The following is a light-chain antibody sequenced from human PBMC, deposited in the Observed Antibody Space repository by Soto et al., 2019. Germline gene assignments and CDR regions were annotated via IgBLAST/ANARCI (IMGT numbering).Light chain of an antibody. CDR2: DVS. Sequence: SALTQPASVFGSPGQSITISCTGTSSDVGGYNYVSWYQQHPGKAPKLMIYDVSNRPSGVSNRFSGSKSGNTASLTISGLQAEDENDYYSSSYTSSSTYVFGTGRKVTVL. J-gene: IGLJ1*01. V-gene: IGLV2-14*01. CDR1: SSDVGGYNY. CDR3: SSYTSSSTYV.